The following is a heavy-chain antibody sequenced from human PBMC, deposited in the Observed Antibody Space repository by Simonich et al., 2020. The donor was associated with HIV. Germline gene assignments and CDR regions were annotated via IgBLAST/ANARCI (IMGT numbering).Heavy chain of an antibody. CDR2: INHSGSP. D-gene: IGHD4-17*01. V-gene: IGHV4-34*01. J-gene: IGHJ4*02. CDR1: GGSFSGYY. CDR3: ARRHPTTVTTPYFDY. Sequence: QVQLQQWGAGLLKPSETLSLTCAVYGGSFSGYYWSWIRQPPGQGLEWIGEINHSGSPHYNPSLKSRVTISVHTSKNQFSLKLSSVTAADTAVYYCARRHPTTVTTPYFDYWGQGTLVTVSS.